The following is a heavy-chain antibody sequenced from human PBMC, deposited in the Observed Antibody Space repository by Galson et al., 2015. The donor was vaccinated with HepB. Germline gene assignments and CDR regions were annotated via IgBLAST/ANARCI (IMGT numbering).Heavy chain of an antibody. CDR2: ISAYNGNT. CDR1: GYTFTSYG. Sequence: SVKVSCKASGYTFTSYGISWVRQAPGQGLEWMGWISAYNGNTNYAQKLQGRVTMTTDTSTSTAYMELRSLRSDDTAVYYCARDLADGGFGSLSSWFDPWGQGTLVTVSS. J-gene: IGHJ5*02. D-gene: IGHD3-10*01. CDR3: ARDLADGGFGSLSSWFDP. V-gene: IGHV1-18*04.